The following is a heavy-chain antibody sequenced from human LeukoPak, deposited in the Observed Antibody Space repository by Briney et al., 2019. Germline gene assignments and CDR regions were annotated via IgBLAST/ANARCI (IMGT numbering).Heavy chain of an antibody. J-gene: IGHJ4*02. CDR1: GFTFSDYY. CDR3: ARAIPYPDSSGYYCGPLDY. Sequence: GGSLRLSCAAFGFTFSDYYMTWIRQAPGKGLEWVSYISTTGGTRYYADSMKGRFTISRNNAKKSLYLQMNSLRAEDTAVYYCARAIPYPDSSGYYCGPLDYWGQGILVTVSS. CDR2: ISTTGGTR. D-gene: IGHD3-22*01. V-gene: IGHV3-11*01.